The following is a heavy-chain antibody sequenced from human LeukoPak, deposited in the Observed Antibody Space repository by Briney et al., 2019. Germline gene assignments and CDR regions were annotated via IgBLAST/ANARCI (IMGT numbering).Heavy chain of an antibody. V-gene: IGHV3-23*01. CDR1: GFTFSSYG. CDR3: AKDSTQYYDFWSGSYGMDV. J-gene: IGHJ6*02. D-gene: IGHD3-3*01. CDR2: ISGSGGST. Sequence: HPGRSLRLSCAASGFTFSSYGMHWVRQAPGKGLEWVSAISGSGGSTYYADSVKGRFTISRDNSKNTLYLQMNSLRAEDTAVYYCAKDSTQYYDFWSGSYGMDVWGQGTTVTVSS.